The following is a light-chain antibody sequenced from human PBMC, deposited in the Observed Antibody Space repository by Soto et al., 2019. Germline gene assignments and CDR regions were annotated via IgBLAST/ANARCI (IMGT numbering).Light chain of an antibody. J-gene: IGKJ1*01. CDR1: QSVSSSY. V-gene: IGKV3-20*01. CDR3: QQYGGMWT. CDR2: GAS. Sequence: DIVLTQSPGTLSLSPGERATLSCRASQSVSSSYLAWYQQKPGQAPRLLIYGASSRATGIPDRFTGSGSGTDFTLTINRLEPEDFAVYYCQQYGGMWTFGQGTKVDIK.